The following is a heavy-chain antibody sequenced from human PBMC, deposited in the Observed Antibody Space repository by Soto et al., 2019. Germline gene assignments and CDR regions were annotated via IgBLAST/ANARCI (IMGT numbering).Heavy chain of an antibody. J-gene: IGHJ4*02. Sequence: QVQLQQWGAGLLKPSETLSLTCAVYGGSFSGYYWSWIRQPPGKGLEWIGEINHSGSTNYNPSLKSRVTMSVDTSKNQFSLKLSSVTAADTAVYYCARGDGYSSSSNPYYFDYWGQGTLVTVSS. D-gene: IGHD6-6*01. CDR1: GGSFSGYY. CDR2: INHSGST. CDR3: ARGDGYSSSSNPYYFDY. V-gene: IGHV4-34*01.